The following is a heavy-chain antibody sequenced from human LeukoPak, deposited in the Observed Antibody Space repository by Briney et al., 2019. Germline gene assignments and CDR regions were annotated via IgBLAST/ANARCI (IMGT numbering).Heavy chain of an antibody. CDR3: ARGRLDCSTTSCASESWFDP. V-gene: IGHV4-59*12. CDR1: GGSISSYY. D-gene: IGHD2-2*01. J-gene: IGHJ5*02. Sequence: SETLSLTCTVSGGSISSYYWSWIRQPPGKGLEWIGYIYNSGSTNYNPSLKSRVTISVDTSNNQFSLKLRSVTAADTAVYYCARGRLDCSTTSCASESWFDPWGQGTLVTVSS. CDR2: IYNSGST.